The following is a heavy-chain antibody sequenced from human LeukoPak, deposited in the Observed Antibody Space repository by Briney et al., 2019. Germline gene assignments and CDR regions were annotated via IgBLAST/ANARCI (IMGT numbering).Heavy chain of an antibody. CDR2: TYTSGSI. CDR1: GGSISSYY. D-gene: IGHD2-2*01. CDR3: ARSLVVPAARLGIHDY. J-gene: IGHJ4*02. Sequence: PSETLSLTCTVSGGSISSYYWSWIRQPAGKGLEWIGRTYTSGSINYNPSLKSRVTMSVDTSKNQFSLKLSSVTAADTAVYYCARSLVVPAARLGIHDYWGQGTLVTVSS. V-gene: IGHV4-4*07.